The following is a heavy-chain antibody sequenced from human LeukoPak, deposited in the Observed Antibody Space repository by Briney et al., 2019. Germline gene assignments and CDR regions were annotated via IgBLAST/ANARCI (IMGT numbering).Heavy chain of an antibody. CDR1: GFTFSSYG. V-gene: IGHV3-30*02. CDR2: IRYDGSNK. J-gene: IGHJ6*03. CDR3: AKDLFRAMVRETRRNHYYMDV. D-gene: IGHD3-10*01. Sequence: GGSLRLSCAASGFTFSSYGMHWVRQAPGKGLEWAAFIRYDGSNKYYADSVKGRFTISRDNSKNTLYLQMNSLRAEDTAVYYCAKDLFRAMVRETRRNHYYMDVWGKGTTVTVSS.